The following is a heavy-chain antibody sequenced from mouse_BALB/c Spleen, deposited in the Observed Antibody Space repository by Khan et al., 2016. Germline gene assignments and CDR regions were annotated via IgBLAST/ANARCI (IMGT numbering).Heavy chain of an antibody. CDR1: GDSITSGY. Sequence: VQLQESGPSLMKPSQTLSLTCSVTGDSITSGYWNWIRKFPGNKLEYMGYISYSGSTYYHPSLKSRISITRDTSKNQYYLQLKSVTTEDTATYYYARRGDYGNYVAWFAYWGQGTLVTVSA. V-gene: IGHV3-8*02. J-gene: IGHJ3*01. D-gene: IGHD2-1*01. CDR2: ISYSGST. CDR3: ARRGDYGNYVAWFAY.